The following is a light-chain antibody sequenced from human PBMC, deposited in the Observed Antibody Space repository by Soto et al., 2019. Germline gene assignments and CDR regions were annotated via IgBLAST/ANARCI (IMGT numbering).Light chain of an antibody. V-gene: IGKV4-1*01. CDR1: QSVLLSSNNRNY. J-gene: IGKJ2*03. Sequence: DIVMTQSPDSLAVSLGERATINCKSSQSVLLSSNNRNYLAWYQQKAGQPPKLLIYWASTRESGVPDRFSGSGSGTDFTLTISGLQAEDVAVYSCQQYYSTVYSFGQGTKLEIK. CDR3: QQYYSTVYS. CDR2: WAS.